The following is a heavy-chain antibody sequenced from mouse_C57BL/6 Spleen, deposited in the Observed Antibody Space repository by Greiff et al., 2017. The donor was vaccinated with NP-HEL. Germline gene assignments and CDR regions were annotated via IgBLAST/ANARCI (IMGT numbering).Heavy chain of an antibody. Sequence: VQLQQPGAELVRPGSSVKLSCKASGYTFTSYWMHWVKQRPIQGLEWIGNIDPSDSETHYNQKFKDKATVTVDKSSSTAYMQLSSLTSEDSAVYYCARWGHSKRDYYAMDYWGQGTSVTVSS. CDR1: GYTFTSYW. J-gene: IGHJ4*01. V-gene: IGHV1-52*01. CDR3: ARWGHSKRDYYAMDY. CDR2: IDPSDSET. D-gene: IGHD2-5*01.